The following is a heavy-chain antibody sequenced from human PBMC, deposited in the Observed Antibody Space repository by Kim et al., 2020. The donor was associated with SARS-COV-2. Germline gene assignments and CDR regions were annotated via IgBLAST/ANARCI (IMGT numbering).Heavy chain of an antibody. J-gene: IGHJ4*02. CDR2: ISYDGSNK. CDR1: GFTFSSYA. V-gene: IGHV3-30-3*01. Sequence: GGSLRLSCAASGFTFSSYAMHWVRQAPGKGLEWVAVISYDGSNKYYADSVKGRFTISRDNSKNTLYLQMNSLRAEDTAVYYCARGTDPLDYGDYSAFDYWGQGTLVTVSS. CDR3: ARGTDPLDYGDYSAFDY. D-gene: IGHD4-17*01.